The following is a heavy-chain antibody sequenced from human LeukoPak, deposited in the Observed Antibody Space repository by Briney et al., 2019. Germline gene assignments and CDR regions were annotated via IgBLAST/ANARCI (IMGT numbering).Heavy chain of an antibody. J-gene: IGHJ6*02. CDR1: GGSFSGYY. CDR3: ARHFLPSYYYYGMDV. Sequence: SETLSLTCAVYGGSFSGYYWSWIRQPPGKGLEWIGEINHSGSTNYNPSLESRVTISVDTSKNQFSLKLSSVTAADTAVYYCARHFLPSYYYYGMDVWGQGTTVTVSS. CDR2: INHSGST. V-gene: IGHV4-34*01. D-gene: IGHD2/OR15-2a*01.